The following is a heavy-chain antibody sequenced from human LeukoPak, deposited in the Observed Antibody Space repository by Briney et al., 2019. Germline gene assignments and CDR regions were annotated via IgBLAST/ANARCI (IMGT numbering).Heavy chain of an antibody. CDR2: INTDGATI. Sequence: GGSLRLSCAASGFTFSSDEMNWVRQAPGKGLQWISYINTDGATIYYADSVKGRFTISRDNAKNSLYLQMNSLRAEDTAVYYCARGYDSWDSWGQGTLVTVS. J-gene: IGHJ4*02. CDR1: GFTFSSDE. CDR3: ARGYDSWDS. D-gene: IGHD3-16*01. V-gene: IGHV3-48*03.